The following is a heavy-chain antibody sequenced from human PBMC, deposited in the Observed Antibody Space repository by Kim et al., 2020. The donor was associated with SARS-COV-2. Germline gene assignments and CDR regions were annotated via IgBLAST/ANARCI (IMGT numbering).Heavy chain of an antibody. CDR2: IYYSGST. Sequence: SETLSLTCTVSGGSISSSSYYWGWIRQPPGKGLEWIGSIYYSGSTYYNPSLKSRVTISVDTSKNQFSLKLSSVTAADTAVYYCARRDSSGWYYGYWGQGTLVTASS. D-gene: IGHD6-19*01. V-gene: IGHV4-39*01. CDR1: GGSISSSSYY. J-gene: IGHJ4*02. CDR3: ARRDSSGWYYGY.